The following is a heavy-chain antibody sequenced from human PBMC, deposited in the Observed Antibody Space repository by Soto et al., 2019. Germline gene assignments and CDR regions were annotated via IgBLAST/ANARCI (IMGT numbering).Heavy chain of an antibody. CDR2: ITGSGGTT. J-gene: IGHJ3*02. CDR1: GFTFSSYS. D-gene: IGHD1-7*01. Sequence: EVKLLESGGGLVQPGGSLRLSCAVSGFTFSSYSMSWVRQAPGKGLEWVAHITGSGGTTYYADSVKGRFTTSRDTSGNTLYLQMNSLRAEDTALYYCAKCMQTYWNYDAHHIWGQGTMVTVSS. CDR3: AKCMQTYWNYDAHHI. V-gene: IGHV3-23*01.